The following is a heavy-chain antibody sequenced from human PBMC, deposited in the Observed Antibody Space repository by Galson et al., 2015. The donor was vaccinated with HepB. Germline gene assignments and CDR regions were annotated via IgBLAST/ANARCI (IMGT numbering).Heavy chain of an antibody. Sequence: TLSLTCTVSGGSISSGGYYWSWIRQHPGKGLEWIGYIYYSGSTYYNPSLRSRVTISIDTSKNQFSLKVSTVTAADTAVYYCARESVGAANLDNWGQGTLVTVSS. V-gene: IGHV4-31*03. D-gene: IGHD1-26*01. J-gene: IGHJ4*02. CDR1: GGSISSGGYY. CDR2: IYYSGST. CDR3: ARESVGAANLDN.